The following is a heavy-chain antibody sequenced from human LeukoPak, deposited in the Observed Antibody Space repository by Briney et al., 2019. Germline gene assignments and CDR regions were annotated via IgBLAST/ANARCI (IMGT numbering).Heavy chain of an antibody. CDR2: IRYDGSNK. V-gene: IGHV3-30*02. J-gene: IGHJ6*03. D-gene: IGHD2-2*01. Sequence: PGGSLRLSCAASGFTFSSYGMHWVRQAPGKGLEWVAFIRYDGSNKYYADSVKGRFTISRDNSKNTLYLQMNSLRAEDTAVYYCVSESGGYANPYYMDVWGKGTTVTVSS. CDR3: VSESGGYANPYYMDV. CDR1: GFTFSSYG.